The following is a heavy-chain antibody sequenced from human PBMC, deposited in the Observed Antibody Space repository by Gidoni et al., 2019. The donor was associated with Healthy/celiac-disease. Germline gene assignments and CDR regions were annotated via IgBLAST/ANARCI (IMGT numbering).Heavy chain of an antibody. CDR2: ISSSSSYI. CDR1: GFTFSSYS. V-gene: IGHV3-21*01. CDR3: ARGWYCSSTSCYDDPRLYWYFDL. J-gene: IGHJ2*01. D-gene: IGHD2-2*01. Sequence: EVQLVESGGGLVKPGGSLRLSCAASGFTFSSYSMNWVRQAPGKGLEWVSSISSSSSYIYYADSVKGRFTISRDNAKNSLYLQMNSLRAEDTAVYYCARGWYCSSTSCYDDPRLYWYFDLWGRGTLVTVSS.